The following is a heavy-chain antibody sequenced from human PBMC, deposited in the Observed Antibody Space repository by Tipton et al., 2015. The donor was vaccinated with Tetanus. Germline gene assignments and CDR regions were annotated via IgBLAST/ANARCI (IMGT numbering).Heavy chain of an antibody. CDR1: GFTFSSYA. Sequence: SLRLSCAASGFTFSSYAMHWVRQAPGKGLEWVAVISYDGSNKYYADSVKGRFTISRDNSKNTLYLQMNSLRAEDTAVYYCARELRSGSYYDSGDYWGQGTLVTVSS. D-gene: IGHD1-26*01. J-gene: IGHJ4*02. V-gene: IGHV3-30*04. CDR3: ARELRSGSYYDSGDY. CDR2: ISYDGSNK.